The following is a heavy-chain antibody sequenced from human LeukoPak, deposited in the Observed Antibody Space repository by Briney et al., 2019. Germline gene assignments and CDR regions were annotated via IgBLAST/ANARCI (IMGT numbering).Heavy chain of an antibody. J-gene: IGHJ4*02. V-gene: IGHV3-20*04. CDR3: AKDSLRERIVGSTTRGVNDY. D-gene: IGHD1-26*01. CDR1: GFNFDDYV. CDR2: INWNGGGR. Sequence: PGGSLRLSCAASGFNFDDYVMTWVRQAPGKGLEWVSGINWNGGGRGYADSVKGRFTISRDNSKNTLYLQMNSLRGEDTAVYYCAKDSLRERIVGSTTRGVNDYWGQGTLVTVSS.